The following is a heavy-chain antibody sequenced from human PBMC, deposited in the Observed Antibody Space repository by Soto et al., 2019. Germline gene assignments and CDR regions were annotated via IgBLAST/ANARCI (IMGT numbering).Heavy chain of an antibody. Sequence: SETLSLTCTVSGGSISEYFWSWIRQSPGKGLEWIGYIYYLGSTDYNPSVKSRVTISVDTSKRQFSLRLTSVTAAHTAVYYCARDGYDGSASPYMAYCGPGTQVTV. D-gene: IGHD3-10*01. CDR3: ARDGYDGSASPYMAY. V-gene: IGHV4-59*01. CDR1: GGSISEYF. CDR2: IYYLGST. J-gene: IGHJ4*02.